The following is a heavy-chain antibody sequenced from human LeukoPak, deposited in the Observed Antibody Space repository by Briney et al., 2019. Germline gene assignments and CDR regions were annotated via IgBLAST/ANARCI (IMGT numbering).Heavy chain of an antibody. V-gene: IGHV4-59*01. CDR2: IEHSGFT. CDR3: ARRYSSSWYYWFDP. Sequence: PSETLSLTCTVSGGSISSYYWSWIRQPPGKGLEWIGYIEHSGFTNYNPALKSRVTISADTSKNQFSLKLSSVTAADTAVYYCARRYSSSWYYWFDPWGQGTLVTVSS. CDR1: GGSISSYY. D-gene: IGHD6-13*01. J-gene: IGHJ5*02.